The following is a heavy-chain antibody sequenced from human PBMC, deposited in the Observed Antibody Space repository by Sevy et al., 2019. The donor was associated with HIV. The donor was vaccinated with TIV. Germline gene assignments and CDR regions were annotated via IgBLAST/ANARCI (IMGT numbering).Heavy chain of an antibody. CDR2: IRSKAYGGTT. CDR1: GFTFGDYA. CDR3: TRESIVVVPAAIS. V-gene: IGHV3-49*04. J-gene: IGHJ5*02. D-gene: IGHD2-2*01. Sequence: GGSLRLSCTASGFTFGDYAMSWVRQAPGKGLEWVGFIRSKAYGGTTEYAASVKGRFTISRDDCKSIAYLQMNSLKTEVTAVYYCTRESIVVVPAAISWGQGTLVTVSS.